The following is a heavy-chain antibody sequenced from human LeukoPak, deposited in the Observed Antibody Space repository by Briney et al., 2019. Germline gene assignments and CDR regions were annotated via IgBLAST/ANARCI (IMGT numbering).Heavy chain of an antibody. CDR1: GGSFSGYY. CDR3: ARGVVGVIEVRVYYVDY. J-gene: IGHJ4*02. V-gene: IGHV4-34*01. CDR2: INHSGIT. D-gene: IGHD3-3*01. Sequence: SETLSLTCAVYGGSFSGYYWSWIRQPPGKGLEWIGAINHSGITNYNPSLKSRVTMSLDTSKSQFSLKLSSVTAADTALYYCARGVVGVIEVRVYYVDYWGQGTLVTVSS.